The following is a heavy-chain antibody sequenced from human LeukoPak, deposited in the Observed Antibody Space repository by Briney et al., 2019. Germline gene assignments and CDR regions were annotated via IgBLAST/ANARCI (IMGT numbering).Heavy chain of an antibody. CDR3: ARSLEVRGVISYFDY. CDR2: ISAYNGNT. V-gene: IGHV1-18*01. D-gene: IGHD3-10*01. Sequence: ASVKVSCKASGYTFTSYGISWVRQAPGQGLEWMGWISAYNGNTNYAQKLQGRVTMTTDTSTSTAYMELRSLGPDDTAVYYCARSLEVRGVISYFDYWGQGTLVTVSS. J-gene: IGHJ4*02. CDR1: GYTFTSYG.